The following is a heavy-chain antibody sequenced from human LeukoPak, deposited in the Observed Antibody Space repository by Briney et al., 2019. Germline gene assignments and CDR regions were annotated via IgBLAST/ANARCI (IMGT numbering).Heavy chain of an antibody. CDR1: GFTFGDYA. CDR2: IRSKAYGGTT. J-gene: IGHJ4*02. V-gene: IGHV3-49*04. CDR3: TRLRGYNYGYEYFFDF. Sequence: PGGSLRLSCTASGFTFGDYAVTWARQAPGKGLEWVGFIRSKAYGGTTEYAASVKGRFTISRDDSKSIAYLQVNSLKIEDTAVYYCTRLRGYNYGYEYFFDFWGQGTLVTVSS. D-gene: IGHD5-18*01.